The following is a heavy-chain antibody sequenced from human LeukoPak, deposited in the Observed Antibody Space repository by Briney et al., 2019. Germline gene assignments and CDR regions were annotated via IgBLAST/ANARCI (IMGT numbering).Heavy chain of an antibody. D-gene: IGHD3-22*01. J-gene: IGHJ4*02. CDR1: GFTFSNAW. V-gene: IGHV3-7*03. Sequence: GGSLRLSCAASGFTFSNAWMSWVRQAPGKGLEWVANIKQDGSDKFYVDSVKGRFTISRDNAKNSLYLQMNSLRAEDTAVYYCARDVGSGLNYWGQGTLVTVSS. CDR2: IKQDGSDK. CDR3: ARDVGSGLNY.